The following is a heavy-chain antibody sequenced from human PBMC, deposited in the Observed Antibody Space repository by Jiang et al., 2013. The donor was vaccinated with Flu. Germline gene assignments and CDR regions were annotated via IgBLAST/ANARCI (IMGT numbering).Heavy chain of an antibody. D-gene: IGHD3-10*01. CDR1: GGSISSYY. CDR2: IYYSGST. J-gene: IGHJ6*02. V-gene: IGHV4-59*08. CDR3: ARHCRQPGLWFGESPFYYYYYGMDV. Sequence: KPSETLSLTCTVSGGSISSYYWSWIRQPPGKGLEWIGYIYYSGSTNYNPSLKSRVTISVDTSKNQFSLKLSSVTAADTAVYYCARHCRQPGLWFGESPFYYYYYGMDVWGQGTTVTVSS.